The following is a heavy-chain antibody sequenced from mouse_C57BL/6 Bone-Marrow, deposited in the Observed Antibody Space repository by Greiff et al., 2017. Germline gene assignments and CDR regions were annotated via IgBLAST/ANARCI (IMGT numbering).Heavy chain of an antibody. D-gene: IGHD2-2*01. V-gene: IGHV1-53*01. CDR1: GYTFTSYW. CDR3: ARAGILWLRRAGFAY. J-gene: IGHJ3*01. Sequence: QVQLQQPGTELVKPGASVKLSCKASGYTFTSYWMHWVKQRPGQGLEWIGNINPSNGGTNYNEKFKSKATLTVDKSSSTAYMQLSSLTSEDSAAYYCARAGILWLRRAGFAYWGQGTLVTVSA. CDR2: INPSNGGT.